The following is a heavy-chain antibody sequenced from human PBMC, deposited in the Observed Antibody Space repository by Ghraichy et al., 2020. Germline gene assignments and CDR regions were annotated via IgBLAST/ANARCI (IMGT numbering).Heavy chain of an antibody. Sequence: SVKVSCKASGGTFSSYAISWVRQAPGQGLEWMGGIIPIFGTANCAQKFQGRVTITADKSTSTAYMELNSLRSEDTAVYYCARGGAIAVAGNRRYYYYYMDVWGKGTTVTVSS. V-gene: IGHV1-69*06. CDR3: ARGGAIAVAGNRRYYYYYMDV. CDR1: GGTFSSYA. J-gene: IGHJ6*03. D-gene: IGHD6-19*01. CDR2: IIPIFGTA.